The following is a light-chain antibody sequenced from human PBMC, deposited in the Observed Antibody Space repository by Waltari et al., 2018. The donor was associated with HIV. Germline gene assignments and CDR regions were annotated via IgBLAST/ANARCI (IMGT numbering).Light chain of an antibody. J-gene: IGLJ2*01. CDR3: GTWDSSLSAGV. CDR2: DNN. V-gene: IGLV1-51*01. CDR1: NSNIGNNY. Sequence: QSVLTQPPSVSAAPGQKVTISCSGSNSNIGNNYVYWYQQLPGTAPKLLIYDNNERPSGIPDRFSGSKSGASATLGITGLQTGDEADYYCGTWDSSLSAGVFGGGTKLTVL.